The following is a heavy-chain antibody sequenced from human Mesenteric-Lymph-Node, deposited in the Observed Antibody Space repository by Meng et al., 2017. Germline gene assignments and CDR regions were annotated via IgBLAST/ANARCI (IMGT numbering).Heavy chain of an antibody. CDR1: GYTFTGYY. D-gene: IGHD5-18*01. V-gene: IGHV1-2*02. CDR2: INPNSGGT. J-gene: IGHJ4*02. Sequence: ASVKVSCKASGYTFTGYYMHWVRQAPGQGLEWMGWINPNSGGTNYAQKFQGRVTMTRDTSISTAYMELSRLRSDDAAVYYCARTSADTAIRDDNDYWGQGTLVTVSS. CDR3: ARTSADTAIRDDNDY.